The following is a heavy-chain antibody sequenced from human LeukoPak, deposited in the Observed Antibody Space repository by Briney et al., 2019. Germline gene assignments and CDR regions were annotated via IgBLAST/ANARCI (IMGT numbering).Heavy chain of an antibody. CDR2: ISASGGST. J-gene: IGHJ4*02. Sequence: GGSLRLSCAASGFTFSSYAMSWVRQAPGKGLEWVSAISASGGSTYYAESVKGRFTIPRDNSKDTLYLLMNSLRAEDTAVYYCAKPADGYSSSLYYFDYWGQGTLVTVSS. CDR1: GFTFSSYA. V-gene: IGHV3-23*01. D-gene: IGHD6-13*01. CDR3: AKPADGYSSSLYYFDY.